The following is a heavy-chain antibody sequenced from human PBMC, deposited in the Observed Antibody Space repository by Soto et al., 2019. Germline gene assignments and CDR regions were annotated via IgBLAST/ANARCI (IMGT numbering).Heavy chain of an antibody. D-gene: IGHD2-15*01. CDR1: GFPFSSYR. V-gene: IGHV3-21*01. J-gene: IGHJ5*02. Sequence: GGSLKLSSPASGFPFSSYRMNWVRQAPGKGLEWVSSISSSSSYIYYADSVKGRFTISRDNAKRSLYLQMMSLTAEDTALYYCVRGGGGGLFDPWGQGTMVTVSS. CDR2: ISSSSSYI. CDR3: VRGGGGGLFDP.